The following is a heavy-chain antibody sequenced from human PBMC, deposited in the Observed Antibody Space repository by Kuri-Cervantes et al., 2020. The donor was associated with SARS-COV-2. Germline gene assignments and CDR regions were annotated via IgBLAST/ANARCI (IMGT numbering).Heavy chain of an antibody. Sequence: ASVKVSCKASGYTFTSYDINWVRQATGQGLEWMGWMNPNSGNTGYAQKFQGRVTITRNTSISTAYMELRSLRSDDTAVYYCARDFWSGYYMSYYFDYWGQGTLVTVSS. CDR3: ARDFWSGYYMSYYFDY. CDR2: MNPNSGNT. CDR1: GYTFTSYD. D-gene: IGHD3-3*01. J-gene: IGHJ4*02. V-gene: IGHV1-8*03.